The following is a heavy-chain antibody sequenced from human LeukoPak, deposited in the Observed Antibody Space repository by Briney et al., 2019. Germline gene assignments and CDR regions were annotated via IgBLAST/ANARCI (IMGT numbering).Heavy chain of an antibody. CDR2: ISGSGGST. D-gene: IGHD3-3*01. CDR1: GFTFSSRDW. Sequence: GGSLRLSCVASGFTFSSRDWMTWVRQAPGKGLEWVSAISGSGGSTYYADSVKGRFTISRDNSKNTLYLQMNSLRVEDTAVYYCAKDLWNYWGQGTLVTVSS. V-gene: IGHV3-23*01. CDR3: AKDLWNY. J-gene: IGHJ4*02.